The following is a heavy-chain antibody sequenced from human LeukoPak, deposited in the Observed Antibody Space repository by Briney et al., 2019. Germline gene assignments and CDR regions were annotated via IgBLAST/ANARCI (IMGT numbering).Heavy chain of an antibody. CDR3: TKRQGPTSGSYDYFDP. CDR1: GGSISGNY. J-gene: IGHJ5*02. D-gene: IGHD1-26*01. Sequence: SETLSLTCTVSGGSISGNYWRWIRQPPGQGLEWIAYIHSSGYTNYNPSLKRRVTISVDTSNNQFSLKVTSVTAADTAMYYCTKRQGPTSGSYDYFDPWGQGALVTVSS. CDR2: IHSSGYT. V-gene: IGHV4-4*09.